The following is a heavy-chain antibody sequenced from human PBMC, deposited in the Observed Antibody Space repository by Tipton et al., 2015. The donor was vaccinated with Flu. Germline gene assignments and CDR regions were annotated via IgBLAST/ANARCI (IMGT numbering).Heavy chain of an antibody. CDR1: GGSISSSSYY. D-gene: IGHD2-2*01. CDR3: ATKRKVVPAAMGAGNWFDP. CDR2: IYYSGST. V-gene: IGHV4-39*01. Sequence: TLSLTCTVSGGSISSSSYYWGWIRQPPGKGVEWIGSIYYSGSTYYNPSLKSRVTISVDTSKNQFSLKLSSVTAADTAVYYCATKRKVVPAAMGAGNWFDPWGQGTLVTVSS. J-gene: IGHJ5*02.